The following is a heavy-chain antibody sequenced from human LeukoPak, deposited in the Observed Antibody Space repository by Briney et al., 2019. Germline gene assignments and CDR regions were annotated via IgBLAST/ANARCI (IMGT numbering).Heavy chain of an antibody. CDR3: ARLLGRTFYYMDV. D-gene: IGHD2-2*01. CDR1: GYSISSGYY. Sequence: KPSETLFLTCAVSGYSISSGYYWGWIRQPPGKGLEWIGSIYHSGSTYYNPSLKSRVTISVDTSKNQFSLKLSSVTAADTAVYYCARLLGRTFYYMDVWGKGTTVTVSS. CDR2: IYHSGST. J-gene: IGHJ6*03. V-gene: IGHV4-38-2*01.